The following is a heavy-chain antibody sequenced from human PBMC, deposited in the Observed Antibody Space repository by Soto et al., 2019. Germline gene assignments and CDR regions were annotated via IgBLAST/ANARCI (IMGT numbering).Heavy chain of an antibody. V-gene: IGHV5-10-1*01. CDR2: IDPSDSYT. J-gene: IGHJ6*02. Sequence: GKSLKISCKGSGYIFSSYWISWLRQMPGKVLEWMGRIDPSDSYTNYSPSFQGHVTISTDKSISTAYLQWSSLKASDTAMYYCARRYCSSTSCPSNYYGMDVWGQGTTVTVSS. D-gene: IGHD2-2*01. CDR3: ARRYCSSTSCPSNYYGMDV. CDR1: GYIFSSYW.